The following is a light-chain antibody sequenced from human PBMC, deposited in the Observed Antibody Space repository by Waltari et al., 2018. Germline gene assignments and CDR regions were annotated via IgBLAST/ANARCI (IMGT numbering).Light chain of an antibody. CDR2: DNT. J-gene: IGLJ1*01. CDR1: SSNIGAGYD. CDR3: QSYDSSLSGFYV. V-gene: IGLV1-40*01. Sequence: QSVLTQPPSVSGAPGQRVTIPCTGSSSNIGAGYDVHWYQKLPGTAPKLLIYDNTNRPSGVPDRFSGSKSGNSASLAITGLQAEDEADYYCQSYDSSLSGFYVFGTGTRVTVL.